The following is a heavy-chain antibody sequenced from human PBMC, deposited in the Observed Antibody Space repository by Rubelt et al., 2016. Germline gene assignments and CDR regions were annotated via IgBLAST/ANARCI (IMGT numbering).Heavy chain of an antibody. CDR3: ARAEVYGGTSCQYDY. V-gene: IGHV4-61*05. J-gene: IGHJ4*02. Sequence: GSTNYNPSLKSRVTISVDKSKNQFSLKLSSVTAADTAVYYCARAEVYGGTSCQYDYWGQGTLVTVSS. CDR2: GST. D-gene: IGHD2-2*01.